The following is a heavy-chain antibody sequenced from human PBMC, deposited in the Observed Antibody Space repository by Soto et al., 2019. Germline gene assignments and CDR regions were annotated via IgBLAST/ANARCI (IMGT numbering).Heavy chain of an antibody. J-gene: IGHJ5*02. CDR3: ARDTNSLDL. V-gene: IGHV4-38-2*02. CDR2: IYHTGDT. CDR1: SYSISSGFF. Sequence: SETLSLTCVVSSYSISSGFFWAWIRQPPGKGLEWVGSIYHTGDTHYNPSLRSQVSMSVDTSKNQLSLRLTSLTAADTAVYFCARDTNSLDLWGWGILVTVSS. D-gene: IGHD2-8*01.